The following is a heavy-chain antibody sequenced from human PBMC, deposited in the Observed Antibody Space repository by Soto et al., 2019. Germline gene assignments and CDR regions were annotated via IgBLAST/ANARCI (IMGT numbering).Heavy chain of an antibody. J-gene: IGHJ5*02. CDR1: GFTFTNSA. Sequence: SVKVSCKTSGFTFTNSAVEWVRQARGQRLEWIGWIVVGSDNTNYAQKFQDRVTITRDLSTSTIYMELSSLKSEDTAVYYCARDRPGWFDPWGQGTLVTVSS. D-gene: IGHD6-6*01. V-gene: IGHV1-58*01. CDR2: IVVGSDNT. CDR3: ARDRPGWFDP.